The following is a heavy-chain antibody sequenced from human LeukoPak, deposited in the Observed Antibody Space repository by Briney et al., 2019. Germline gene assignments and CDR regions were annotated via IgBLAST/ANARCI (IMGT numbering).Heavy chain of an antibody. D-gene: IGHD3-3*01. J-gene: IGHJ6*03. CDR3: ARQGDYDFWSGPRGLYYMDV. Sequence: SETLSLTCTVSGGSISSYYWSWIRQPPGKGLEWIGYIYHSGSTYYNPSLKSRVTISVDRSKNQFSLKLSSVTAADTAVYYCARQGDYDFWSGPRGLYYMDVWGKGTTVTVSS. V-gene: IGHV4-59*08. CDR1: GGSISSYY. CDR2: IYHSGST.